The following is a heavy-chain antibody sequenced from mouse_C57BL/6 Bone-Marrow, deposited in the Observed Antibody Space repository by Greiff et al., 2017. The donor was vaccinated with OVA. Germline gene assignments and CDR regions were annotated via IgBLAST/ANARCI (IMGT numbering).Heavy chain of an antibody. CDR1: GFSLPSYA. V-gene: IGHV2-9-1*01. D-gene: IGHD1-1*01. CDR3: ARGVYHGSSYEYFDV. CDR2: IWTGGGT. J-gene: IGHJ1*03. Sequence: VQLQESGPGLVAPSQSLSIPCTVSGFSLPSYAISWVRQPPGKGLEWLGVIWTGGGTTYNSALKSRLSISKDNSKSQVYLKMNSLQTDDTARYYCARGVYHGSSYEYFDVWGTGTTVTVSS.